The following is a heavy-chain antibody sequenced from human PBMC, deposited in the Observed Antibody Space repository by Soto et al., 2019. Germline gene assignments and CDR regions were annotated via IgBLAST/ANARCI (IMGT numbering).Heavy chain of an antibody. D-gene: IGHD3-22*01. CDR2: IYYSGST. V-gene: IGHV4-59*01. Sequence: ETLSLTCTVSGGSISSYYWSWIRQPPGKGLEWIGYIYYSGSTNYNPSLKSRVTISVDTSKNQFSLKLSSVTAADTAVYYCARVDSSGYYYEYFDYWGQGTLVTVSS. CDR1: GGSISSYY. CDR3: ARVDSSGYYYEYFDY. J-gene: IGHJ4*02.